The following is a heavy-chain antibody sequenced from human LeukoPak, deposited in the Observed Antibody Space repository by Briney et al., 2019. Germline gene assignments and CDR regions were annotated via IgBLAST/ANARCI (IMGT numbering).Heavy chain of an antibody. J-gene: IGHJ6*02. CDR1: GDSIGSGRYS. D-gene: IGHD4-17*01. CDR3: ARADYGDPPYYYGMDV. CDR2: IYHSGST. Sequence: PSQTLSLTCTVSGDSIGSGRYSWSWIRQPPGKGLEWIGYIYHSGSTYYNPSLKSRVTISVDRSKNQFSLKLSSVTAADTAVYYCARADYGDPPYYYGMDVWGQGTTVTVSS. V-gene: IGHV4-30-2*01.